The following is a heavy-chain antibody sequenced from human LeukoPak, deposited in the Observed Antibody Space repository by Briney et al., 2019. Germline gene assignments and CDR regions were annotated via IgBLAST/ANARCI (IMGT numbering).Heavy chain of an antibody. Sequence: SETLSLTCTVSGGSITGTTYYWAWFRQPPGKGLEWIGSLYPSGSTYYSPSLKSRVSIFLDTSKSQLSLNVRSVTAADTAMYYCARRSGDWAVNWFDPWGQGTLVAVSS. CDR2: LYPSGST. CDR1: GGSITGTTYY. D-gene: IGHD2-21*02. CDR3: ARRSGDWAVNWFDP. V-gene: IGHV4-39*01. J-gene: IGHJ5*02.